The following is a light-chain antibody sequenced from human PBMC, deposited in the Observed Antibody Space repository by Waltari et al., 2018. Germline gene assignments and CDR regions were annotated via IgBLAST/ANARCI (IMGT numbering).Light chain of an antibody. CDR3: QSYDSGLIGVV. J-gene: IGLJ3*02. CDR1: SSNIGAAYN. V-gene: IGLV1-40*01. Sequence: QSVLTQPPSVSGAPGQRVTISCTGSSSNIGAAYNVHWYQHLPGTAPKLLIYDDSHRPSGVPDRFSGSKSGTSASLAITGLRAEDEAEYYCQSYDSGLIGVVFGGGTKVTVL. CDR2: DDS.